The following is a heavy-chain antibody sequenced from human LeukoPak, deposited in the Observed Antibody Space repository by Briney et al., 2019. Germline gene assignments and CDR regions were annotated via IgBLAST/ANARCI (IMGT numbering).Heavy chain of an antibody. CDR2: IYSGGST. CDR1: GFTVSSNY. V-gene: IGHV3-66*01. Sequence: GGSLRLSCAASGFTVSSNYMSWVRQAPGKGLEWVSVIYSGGSTYYADSVKGRFTISRDNSKNTLYLQMNSLRAEDTAVYYCAREGECSGGSCYFDYWGQGTLVTVS. D-gene: IGHD2-15*01. CDR3: AREGECSGGSCYFDY. J-gene: IGHJ4*02.